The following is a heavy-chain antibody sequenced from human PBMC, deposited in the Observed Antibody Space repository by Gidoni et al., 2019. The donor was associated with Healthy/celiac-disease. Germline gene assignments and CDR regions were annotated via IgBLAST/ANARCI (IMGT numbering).Heavy chain of an antibody. CDR1: GYSFTSYW. CDR3: ASYYYDSSGLGGWFDP. J-gene: IGHJ5*02. Sequence: EVQLVQSGAEVKQPGESLKISCKGSGYSFTSYWIGWVRQMPGKSLEWMGIIYPGDSDTRYSPSFQGQVTISADKSISTAYLQWSSLKASDTAMYYCASYYYDSSGLGGWFDPWGQGTLVTVSS. V-gene: IGHV5-51*01. D-gene: IGHD3-22*01. CDR2: IYPGDSDT.